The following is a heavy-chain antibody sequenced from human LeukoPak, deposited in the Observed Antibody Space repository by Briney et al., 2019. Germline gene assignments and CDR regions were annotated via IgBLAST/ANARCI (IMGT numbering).Heavy chain of an antibody. CDR3: AIDVDSTMVDAFDI. CDR2: IYYSGTA. D-gene: IGHD4/OR15-4a*01. Sequence: SETLSLTCSGSGDSIRSRNYYWGWIRHPPRQGLEWTGNIYYSGTAYYNPSLKSRVTISLDTSKNKLSLRLTSVTASDTAVYYCAIDVDSTMVDAFDIWGQGTMVTVSS. V-gene: IGHV4-39*07. J-gene: IGHJ3*02. CDR1: GDSIRSRNYY.